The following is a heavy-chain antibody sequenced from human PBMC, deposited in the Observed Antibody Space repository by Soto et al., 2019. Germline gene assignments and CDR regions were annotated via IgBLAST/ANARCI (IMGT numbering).Heavy chain of an antibody. J-gene: IGHJ6*02. D-gene: IGHD2-15*01. V-gene: IGHV1-69*13. Sequence: GASVKVSCKASGGTFSSYAISWVRQAPGQGLEWMGGIIPIFGTANYAQKFQGRVTITADESTSTAYMELSSLRSEDTAVYYCARSGCSGGSCYSSYYGMDVWGQGTTVTVSS. CDR2: IIPIFGTA. CDR1: GGTFSSYA. CDR3: ARSGCSGGSCYSSYYGMDV.